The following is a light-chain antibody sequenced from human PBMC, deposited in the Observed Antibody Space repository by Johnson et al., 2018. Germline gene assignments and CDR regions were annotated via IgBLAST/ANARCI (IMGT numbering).Light chain of an antibody. CDR1: SSNIVNNY. Sequence: QSVLTQPPSVSAAPGQKVTISCSGSSSNIVNNYVSWYQQLPGTAPKLLIYENNKRPSGIPDRFSGSKSGTSATLGITGLQTGDEADYYCGTWYSSLSAGNVFGTGTKVTVL. CDR3: GTWYSSLSAGNV. V-gene: IGLV1-51*02. CDR2: ENN. J-gene: IGLJ1*01.